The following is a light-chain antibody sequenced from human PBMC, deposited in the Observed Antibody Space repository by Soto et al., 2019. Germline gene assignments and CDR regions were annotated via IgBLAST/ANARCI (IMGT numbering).Light chain of an antibody. Sequence: DIQMTQSPSSVSASVGDRVTITCRASPGISSWLAWYQQKPGKAPKLLIYAASILQSGVPSRFSGSGSGTDFTLSISSLQPEAFAQYEGQQANSFPRTFGHRTKVEIK. CDR2: AAS. CDR3: QQANSFPRT. J-gene: IGKJ1*01. V-gene: IGKV1-12*01. CDR1: PGISSW.